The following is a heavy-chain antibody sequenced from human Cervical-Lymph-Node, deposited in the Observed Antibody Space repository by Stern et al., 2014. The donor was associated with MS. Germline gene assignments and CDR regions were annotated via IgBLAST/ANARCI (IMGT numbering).Heavy chain of an antibody. J-gene: IGHJ6*02. CDR3: ARIRAYSSSWYPAGYYYYGMDV. V-gene: IGHV2-70*01. Sequence: QVTLRESGPALVKPTQTLTLTCTFSGFSLSTSGMCVSWIRQPPGKALEWLALIDWDDDKYYSTSLKTRLTISKDTSKNQVVLTMTNMDPVDTATYYCARIRAYSSSWYPAGYYYYGMDVWGQGTTVTVSS. D-gene: IGHD6-13*01. CDR2: IDWDDDK. CDR1: GFSLSTSGMC.